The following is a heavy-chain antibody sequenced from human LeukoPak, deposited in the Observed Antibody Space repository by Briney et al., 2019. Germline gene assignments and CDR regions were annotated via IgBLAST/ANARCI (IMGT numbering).Heavy chain of an antibody. Sequence: GGSLRLSCAASGFTFSSYGMHWVRQAPGKGLEWVAVISYDGSNKYYADSVKGRFTISRDNSKNTLYLQTNSLRAEDTAVYYCARTYYYDSSGYSPPDYWGQGTLVTVSS. CDR2: ISYDGSNK. CDR1: GFTFSSYG. V-gene: IGHV3-30*03. CDR3: ARTYYYDSSGYSPPDY. D-gene: IGHD3-22*01. J-gene: IGHJ4*02.